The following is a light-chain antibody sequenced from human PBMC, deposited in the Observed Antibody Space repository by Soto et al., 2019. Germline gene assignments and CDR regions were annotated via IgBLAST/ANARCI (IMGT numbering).Light chain of an antibody. J-gene: IGLJ2*01. CDR1: SSDVGGYNY. CDR3: QSYDSNFVL. Sequence: QSALTQPPSASGSPGQSVAISCTGTSSDVGGYNYVSWYQQHPGKAPKLMIYEVNKRPSGVPDRFSGSTDGSSNSASLTISGLQTEDEADYYCQSYDSNFVLFGGGTKLTVL. V-gene: IGLV2-8*01. CDR2: EVN.